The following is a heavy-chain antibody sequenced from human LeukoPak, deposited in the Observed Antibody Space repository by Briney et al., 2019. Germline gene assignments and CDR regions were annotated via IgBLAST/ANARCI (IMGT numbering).Heavy chain of an antibody. CDR3: ARIPQYYYGRDV. Sequence: SETLSLTCTVSGGSISSYYWSWIRQPPGKGLEWIGYIYYSGSTNYNPSLKSRVTISVDTSKNQSSLKLSSVTAADTAVYYCARIPQYYYGRDVWGQGTTVTVSS. J-gene: IGHJ6*02. CDR1: GGSISSYY. CDR2: IYYSGST. V-gene: IGHV4-59*01.